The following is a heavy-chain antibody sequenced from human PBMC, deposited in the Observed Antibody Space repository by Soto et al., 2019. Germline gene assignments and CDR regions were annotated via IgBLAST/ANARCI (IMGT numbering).Heavy chain of an antibody. V-gene: IGHV3-30*18. CDR1: GFTFSSYG. CDR2: ISYDGSNK. D-gene: IGHD1-1*01. J-gene: IGHJ4*02. CDR3: AKADNGN. Sequence: ESGGGVVQPGRSLRLSCAASGFTFSSYGMHWVRQAPGKGLEWVAVISYDGSNKYYADSVKGRFTISRDNSKNTLYLQMNSLRAEDTAVYYCAKADNGNWGQGTLVTVSS.